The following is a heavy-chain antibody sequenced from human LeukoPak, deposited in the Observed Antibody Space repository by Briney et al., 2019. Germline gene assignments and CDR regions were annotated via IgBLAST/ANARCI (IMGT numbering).Heavy chain of an antibody. J-gene: IGHJ6*03. CDR3: AWGGRWRSSGPMGYMDV. CDR1: GYTFTGYY. Sequence: ASVKVSCKASGYTFTGYYMHWVRQAPGQGLEWMGWIDPNSGGTNYAQKFQGRVTMTRDTSISTAYMELSRLRSEDTAVYYCAWGGRWRSSGPMGYMDVWGKGTTVTVSS. CDR2: IDPNSGGT. D-gene: IGHD3-22*01. V-gene: IGHV1-2*02.